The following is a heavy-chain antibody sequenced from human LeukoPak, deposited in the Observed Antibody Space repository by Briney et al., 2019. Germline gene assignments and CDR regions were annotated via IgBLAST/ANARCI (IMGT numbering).Heavy chain of an antibody. J-gene: IGHJ3*02. V-gene: IGHV3-7*01. Sequence: GGSRRLSCAAFGFTFSSYNMSWVRQAPGQGLQWVANIKHDGSDKLYVDSVMGRFTISRDNAKNSLYLQMNSLRGEDTAVYYCARVGNDYAFDIWGQGTMVTVSS. D-gene: IGHD1-1*01. CDR2: IKHDGSDK. CDR3: ARVGNDYAFDI. CDR1: GFTFSSYN.